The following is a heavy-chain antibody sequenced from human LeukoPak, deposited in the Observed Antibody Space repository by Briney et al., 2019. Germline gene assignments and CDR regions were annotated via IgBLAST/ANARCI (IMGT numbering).Heavy chain of an antibody. CDR3: ARQECSGDTCFSGNWFDP. CDR1: GYSFSAYW. CDR2: LYPADSGT. V-gene: IGHV5-51*01. D-gene: IGHD2-15*01. Sequence: GESLRISCKDSGYSFSAYWIGWVRQMPGKGLEFMGILYPADSGTRYSPSFQGQVTISADRSINTAYLQWSSLKASDTAIYYCARQECSGDTCFSGNWFDPWGQGTPVTVSS. J-gene: IGHJ5*02.